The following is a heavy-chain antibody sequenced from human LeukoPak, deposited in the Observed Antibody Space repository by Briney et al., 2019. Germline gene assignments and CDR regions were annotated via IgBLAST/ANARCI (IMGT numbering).Heavy chain of an antibody. Sequence: SETLSLTCTVSGGSISSYYWSWIRQPPGKGLEWIGYIYYSGSTNYNPPLKSRVTISVDTSKNQFSLKLSSVTAADTAVYYCARDIVGAPGYWGQGTLVTVSS. CDR3: ARDIVGAPGY. D-gene: IGHD1-26*01. CDR1: GGSISSYY. J-gene: IGHJ4*02. V-gene: IGHV4-59*01. CDR2: IYYSGST.